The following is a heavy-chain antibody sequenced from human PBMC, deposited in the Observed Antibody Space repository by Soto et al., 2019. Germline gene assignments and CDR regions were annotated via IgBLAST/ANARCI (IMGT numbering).Heavy chain of an antibody. CDR3: VRRRHSIVAGLGS. CDR2: IYYSGST. J-gene: IGHJ5*01. D-gene: IGHD6-19*01. CDR1: GGSINSSSYY. V-gene: IGHV4-39*01. Sequence: QLQLQESGPGLVKPSETLPLTCTVSGGSINSSSYYWGWIRQPPGKGLEWIGSIYYSGSTYYNPSLKSRVTISADPSKNPHYLRLRSVTAADTAVYGCVRRRHSIVAGLGSWGQGTLVTVSS.